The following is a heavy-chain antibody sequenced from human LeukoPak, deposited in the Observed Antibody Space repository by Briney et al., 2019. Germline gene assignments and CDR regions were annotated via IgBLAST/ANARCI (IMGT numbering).Heavy chain of an antibody. V-gene: IGHV1-8*03. D-gene: IGHD3-16*01. CDR2: MNPNSGNT. Sequence: ASVKVSCKASGYTFTSYDINWVRQATGQGLEWMGWMNPNSGNTGYAQKFQGRVTITRNTSISTAYMELRSLRSDDTAVYYCARKGSMRWGIDYWGQGTLVTVSS. J-gene: IGHJ4*02. CDR1: GYTFTSYD. CDR3: ARKGSMRWGIDY.